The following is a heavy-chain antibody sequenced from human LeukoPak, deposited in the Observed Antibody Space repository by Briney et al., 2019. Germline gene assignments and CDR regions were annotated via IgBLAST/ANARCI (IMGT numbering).Heavy chain of an antibody. D-gene: IGHD6-6*01. CDR1: GFTFNSYA. Sequence: GGSLRLSCAASGFTFNSYAMGWVRQAPGQGLEWVSAISSSGGSSYYADSVKGRFTISRDRSKNTLYLQMNSLRAEDTAVYYCVKDKYELVLGYLDYWGQGTLVTVSS. J-gene: IGHJ4*02. CDR2: ISSSGGSS. V-gene: IGHV3-23*01. CDR3: VKDKYELVLGYLDY.